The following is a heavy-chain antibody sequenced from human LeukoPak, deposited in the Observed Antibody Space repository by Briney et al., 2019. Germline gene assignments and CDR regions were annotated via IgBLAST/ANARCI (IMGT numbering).Heavy chain of an antibody. D-gene: IGHD4-17*01. V-gene: IGHV4-59*11. J-gene: IGHJ1*01. CDR1: GGSISSHF. Sequence: PSETLSLTCTVSGGSISSHFWSWTRQPPGKGLEWIGYIYHSGSTNYNPSLKSRVTMSVDTSKNQFSLKLSSVTAADTAVYYCARQEIDYGDYEYFHFQHWGQGTLVTVSS. CDR3: ARQEIDYGDYEYFHFQH. CDR2: IYHSGST.